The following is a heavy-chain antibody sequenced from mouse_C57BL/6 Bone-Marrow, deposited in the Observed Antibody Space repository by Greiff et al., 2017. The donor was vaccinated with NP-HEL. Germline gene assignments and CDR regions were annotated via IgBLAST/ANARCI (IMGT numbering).Heavy chain of an antibody. CDR2: IWSGGST. J-gene: IGHJ2*01. CDR3: AKMGSYDYFDY. Sequence: QVHVKQSGPGLVQPSQSLSITCTVSGFSLTSYGVHWVRQPPGKGLEWLGVIWSGGSTAYNAAFISRLSISKDNSKSQVFFKMNSLQADDTAIYYCAKMGSYDYFDYRGQGTTLTVSS. D-gene: IGHD6-5*01. V-gene: IGHV2-4*01. CDR1: GFSLTSYG.